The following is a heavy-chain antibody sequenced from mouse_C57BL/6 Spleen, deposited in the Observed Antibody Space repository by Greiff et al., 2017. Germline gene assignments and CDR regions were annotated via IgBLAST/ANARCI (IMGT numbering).Heavy chain of an antibody. J-gene: IGHJ2*01. Sequence: QVQLKESGAELVKPGASVKISCKASGYAFSSYWMNWVKQRPGKGLEWIGQIYPGDGDTNYNGKFKGKAKLTADKSSSTAYMQLSSLTSEDSAVYFCARSGYYGSYYFDYWGQGTTLTVSS. V-gene: IGHV1-80*01. D-gene: IGHD1-1*01. CDR1: GYAFSSYW. CDR2: IYPGDGDT. CDR3: ARSGYYGSYYFDY.